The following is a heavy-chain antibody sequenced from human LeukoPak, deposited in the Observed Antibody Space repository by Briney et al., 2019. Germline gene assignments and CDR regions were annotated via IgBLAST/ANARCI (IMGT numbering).Heavy chain of an antibody. CDR1: GGSISSSSYY. D-gene: IGHD3-22*01. Sequence: PSETLSLTCTVSGGSISSSSYYWGWIRQPPGKGLEWIGSIYYRGSTYYNPSLKSRVTISVDTSKNQFSLKLSSVTAADTAVYYCARRITMIVVVTPEYYFDYWGQGTLVTVSS. CDR3: ARRITMIVVVTPEYYFDY. CDR2: IYYRGST. J-gene: IGHJ4*02. V-gene: IGHV4-39*01.